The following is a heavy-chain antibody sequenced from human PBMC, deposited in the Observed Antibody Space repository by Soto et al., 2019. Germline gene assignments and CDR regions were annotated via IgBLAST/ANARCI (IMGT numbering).Heavy chain of an antibody. D-gene: IGHD3-10*01. J-gene: IGHJ4*02. CDR2: ISSASKSI. V-gene: IGHV3-48*02. CDR1: GYTFSGYS. Sequence: ARSLRLSCAASGYTFSGYSVNCVRQAPGKGLEWVSYISSASKSIYYAESVKGRLTVSRDNARNSQYLQMNSLRDEDTAVYYCAREDSLGVRSFEYWGQGT. CDR3: AREDSLGVRSFEY.